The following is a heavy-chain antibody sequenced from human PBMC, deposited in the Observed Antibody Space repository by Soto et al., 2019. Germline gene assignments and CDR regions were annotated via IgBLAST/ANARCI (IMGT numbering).Heavy chain of an antibody. CDR2: ITPIFGTA. Sequence: VASVKVSCKASGGTFSSYAISWVRQAPGQGLEWMGGITPIFGTANYAQKFQGRVTITADKSTSTAYMELSSLRSEDTAVYYCARGAYSSLIAAAGIFDYWGQATPVTRSS. V-gene: IGHV1-69*06. D-gene: IGHD6-13*01. CDR3: ARGAYSSLIAAAGIFDY. CDR1: GGTFSSYA. J-gene: IGHJ4*02.